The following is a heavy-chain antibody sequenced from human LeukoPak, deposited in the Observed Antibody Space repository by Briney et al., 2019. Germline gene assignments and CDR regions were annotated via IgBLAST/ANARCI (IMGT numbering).Heavy chain of an antibody. D-gene: IGHD3-10*01. J-gene: IGHJ4*02. Sequence: QPGRSLRLSCTASGFRFSSYGIHRVRQTPGKGLEWVALVSYDGSNKDYADSVKGRFTISRDNSKNTVYLQINSLRAEDAAVYYCAREMGSVYFDYWGQGTLVTVSS. V-gene: IGHV3-33*01. CDR3: AREMGSVYFDY. CDR1: GFRFSSYG. CDR2: VSYDGSNK.